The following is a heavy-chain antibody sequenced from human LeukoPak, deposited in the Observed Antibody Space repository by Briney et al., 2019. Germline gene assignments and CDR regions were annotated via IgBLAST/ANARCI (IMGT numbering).Heavy chain of an antibody. CDR3: ARNRAAAGSLPFRYFDY. V-gene: IGHV3-48*03. Sequence: PGGSLRLSCAPSGPTFGAYAMSWVRQAPGKGLEWVSYISSSSSTIYYADSVKGRFTISRDNAKNSLYLQMNSLRAEDTAVYYCARNRAAAGSLPFRYFDYWGQGTLVTVSS. D-gene: IGHD6-13*01. J-gene: IGHJ4*02. CDR2: ISSSSSTI. CDR1: GPTFGAYA.